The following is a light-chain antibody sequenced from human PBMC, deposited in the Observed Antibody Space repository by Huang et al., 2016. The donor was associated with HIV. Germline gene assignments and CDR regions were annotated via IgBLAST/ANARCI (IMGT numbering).Light chain of an antibody. CDR2: DAS. CDR1: QSISIY. V-gene: IGKV3-11*01. J-gene: IGKJ2*01. CDR3: QHRRNWPPYT. Sequence: EIVLTQSPATLSLSPGDRATLSCRTSQSISIYLAWYQQKPGQAPRLLIYDASNMASGIPARFSGSGSGTDFTLTISRLEPEDFAVYYCQHRRNWPPYTFGQGTKLEIK.